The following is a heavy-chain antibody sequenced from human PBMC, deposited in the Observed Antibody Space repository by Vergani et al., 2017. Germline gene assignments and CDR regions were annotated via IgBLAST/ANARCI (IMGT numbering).Heavy chain of an antibody. V-gene: IGHV4-59*01. CDR2: IYYSGST. CDR3: ARVARDSSGPTFDY. J-gene: IGHJ4*02. CDR1: GGSISSYY. D-gene: IGHD3-22*01. Sequence: QVQLQESGPGLVKPSETLSLTCTVSGGSISSYYWSWIRQPPGKGLEWIGYIYYSGSTNYNPSLKRRVTISVDTSKNRFSLKLSSVTAADTAVYYCARVARDSSGPTFDYWGQGTLVTVSS.